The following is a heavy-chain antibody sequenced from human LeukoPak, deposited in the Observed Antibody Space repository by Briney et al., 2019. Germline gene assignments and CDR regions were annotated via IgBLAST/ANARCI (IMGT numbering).Heavy chain of an antibody. CDR3: ARPASYSGSYYKSWFDP. V-gene: IGHV1-2*02. J-gene: IGHJ5*02. Sequence: GASVKVSCKASGYTFTGYYMHWVRQAPGQGLEWMGWINPNSGGTNYAQKFQGRVTMTRDTSISTAYMELSRLRSDDKAVYYCARPASYSGSYYKSWFDPWGQGTLVTVSS. D-gene: IGHD3-10*01. CDR1: GYTFTGYY. CDR2: INPNSGGT.